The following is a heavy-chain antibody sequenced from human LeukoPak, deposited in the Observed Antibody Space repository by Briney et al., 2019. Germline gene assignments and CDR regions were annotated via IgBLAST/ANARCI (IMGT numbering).Heavy chain of an antibody. V-gene: IGHV4-30-4*08. CDR1: GGSISSGDYY. CDR2: IYYSGST. J-gene: IGHJ4*02. CDR3: ARDLYCSSTSCPMGLDY. D-gene: IGHD2-2*01. Sequence: SQTLSLTCTVSGGSISSGDYYWSWIRQPPGKGLEWIGYIYYSGSTNYNPSLKSRVTISVDTSKNQFSLKLSSVTAADTAVYYCARDLYCSSTSCPMGLDYWGQGTLVTVSS.